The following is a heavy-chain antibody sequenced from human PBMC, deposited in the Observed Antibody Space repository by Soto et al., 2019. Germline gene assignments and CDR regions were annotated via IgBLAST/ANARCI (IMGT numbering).Heavy chain of an antibody. Sequence: EVQLLESGGGLVQPGGSLRLSCAASGFTFNIYDMSWVRQAPGKGLEWVSAISGPGASTFYADSVKGRFTISRDNSKNTLFLQLTSLRAEDTAVYHCAKDHRSLWSFDHWGQGTPVTVSS. CDR2: ISGPGAST. V-gene: IGHV3-23*01. CDR1: GFTFNIYD. CDR3: AKDHRSLWSFDH. J-gene: IGHJ4*02. D-gene: IGHD3-16*02.